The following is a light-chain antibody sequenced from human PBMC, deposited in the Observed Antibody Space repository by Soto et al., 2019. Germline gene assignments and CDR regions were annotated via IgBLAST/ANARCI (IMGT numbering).Light chain of an antibody. Sequence: DTQMTQSPSSLSASVGDRITLTCRASQNVRSYLNWYQQKPGKAPNLLIYEASILQSEVPSRFSGDGYGTHFTLTISSLHPEDFATYYCQQTFSTPRTFGQGTKVDIK. V-gene: IGKV1-39*01. J-gene: IGKJ1*01. CDR1: QNVRSY. CDR3: QQTFSTPRT. CDR2: EAS.